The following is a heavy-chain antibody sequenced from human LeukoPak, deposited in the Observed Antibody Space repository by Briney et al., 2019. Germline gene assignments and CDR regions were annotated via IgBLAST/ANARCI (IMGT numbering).Heavy chain of an antibody. CDR3: AKDIEKGELDY. V-gene: IGHV3-7*03. CDR1: GFTFSGYW. D-gene: IGHD3-16*01. Sequence: PVGSLRLSCAASGFTFSGYWMSWVRQVPGKGLEWVANIKKDGSEKKYVDSVKGRFTISRDNAENSLYLQMNSLRAEDTALYYCAKDIEKGELDYWGQGTLVTVSS. CDR2: IKKDGSEK. J-gene: IGHJ4*02.